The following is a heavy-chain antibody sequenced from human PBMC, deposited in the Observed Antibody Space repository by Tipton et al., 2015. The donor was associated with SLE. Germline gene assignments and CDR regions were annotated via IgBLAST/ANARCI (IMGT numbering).Heavy chain of an antibody. D-gene: IGHD3-16*01. V-gene: IGHV4-4*08. CDR2: IYSSGTS. CDR1: GGFLSSYY. J-gene: IGHJ6*02. Sequence: TLSLTCNVSGGFLSSYYWSWSRQPPGKGLEWIGYIYSSGTSNYNPPLKSRVTMSVDTSKNQFSLKLSSVTAADTAVYYCARDPPSSYYYGMDVWGQGTTVTVSS. CDR3: ARDPPSSYYYGMDV.